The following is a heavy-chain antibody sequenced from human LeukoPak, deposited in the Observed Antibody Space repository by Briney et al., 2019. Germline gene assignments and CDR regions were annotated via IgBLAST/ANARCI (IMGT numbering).Heavy chain of an antibody. V-gene: IGHV4-34*01. J-gene: IGHJ5*02. CDR3: ARGPMRSWFDP. CDR2: INHSGSS. CDR1: GGSFSGYS. Sequence: PSETLSITCAVYGGSFSGYSWNWIRQPPGKGLKWIGEINHSGSSNYSPSLKSRVTISLDTSKNQFSLKLTSITAADTAVYYCARGPMRSWFDPWGQGTLVTVSS.